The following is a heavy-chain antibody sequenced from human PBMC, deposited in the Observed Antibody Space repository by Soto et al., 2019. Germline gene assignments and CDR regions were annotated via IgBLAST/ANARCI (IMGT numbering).Heavy chain of an antibody. Sequence: QLQLQESGPGLVKPSETLSLTCTVSGGSISSSSYYWGWIRQPPGKGLEWIGSIYYSGSTYYNPSLKRRVPISVDTSKNQCALKLSPATAADTAVYYCARGSGSYRYWGQGTLVTVSS. CDR2: IYYSGST. J-gene: IGHJ4*02. CDR1: GGSISSSSYY. V-gene: IGHV4-39*01. CDR3: ARGSGSYRY. D-gene: IGHD1-26*01.